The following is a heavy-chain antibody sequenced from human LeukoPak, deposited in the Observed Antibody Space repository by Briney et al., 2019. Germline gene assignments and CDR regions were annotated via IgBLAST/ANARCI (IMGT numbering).Heavy chain of an antibody. Sequence: GGSLRLSCAASGFTFSSYSMNWVRQAPGKGLEWVSSISSSSSYIYYADSVKGRFTISRDNAKNSLYLQMNSLRAEDTAVYYCARVGGGSCSSTSCYKSYWGQGTLVTVSS. CDR1: GFTFSSYS. CDR3: ARVGGGSCSSTSCYKSY. J-gene: IGHJ4*02. CDR2: ISSSSSYI. D-gene: IGHD2-2*02. V-gene: IGHV3-21*01.